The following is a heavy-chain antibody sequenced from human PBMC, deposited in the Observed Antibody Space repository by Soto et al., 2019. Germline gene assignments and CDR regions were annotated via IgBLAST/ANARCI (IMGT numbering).Heavy chain of an antibody. V-gene: IGHV1-69*13. CDR2: IIPVFGLV. CDR1: GGTPSNSA. J-gene: IGHJ5*02. CDR3: ARSYSTIAWFDP. D-gene: IGHD2-2*01. Sequence: SVKVSCKASGGTPSNSAISWVRQAPGQGLEWMGGIIPVFGLVKYAQNFQGRVTITADESTNTAYMELRSLRSDDTAVYYCARSYSTIAWFDPWGQGTLVTVSS.